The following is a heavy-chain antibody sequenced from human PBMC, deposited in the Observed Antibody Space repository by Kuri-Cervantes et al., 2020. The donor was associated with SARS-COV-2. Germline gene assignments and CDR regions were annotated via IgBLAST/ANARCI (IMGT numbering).Heavy chain of an antibody. CDR1: GGSISSYY. Sequence: SETLSLTCTVSGGSISSYYWSWIRQPPGKGLEWIGYIYYSGSTNYNPSLKSRVTISVDTSKNQFSLKLSSVTAADTAVYYCARDFGYCSGGSCSEDAFDTWGQGTMVTVSS. CDR2: IYYSGST. CDR3: ARDFGYCSGGSCSEDAFDT. D-gene: IGHD2-15*01. V-gene: IGHV4-59*01. J-gene: IGHJ3*02.